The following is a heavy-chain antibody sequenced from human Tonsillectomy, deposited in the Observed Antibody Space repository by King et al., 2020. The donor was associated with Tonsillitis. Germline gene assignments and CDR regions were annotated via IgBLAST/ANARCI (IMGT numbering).Heavy chain of an antibody. V-gene: IGHV3-66*01. J-gene: IGHJ4*02. CDR2: IYSANST. CDR3: ARDPSYSSSIDY. CDR1: GFTVSNNY. D-gene: IGHD6-6*01. Sequence: VQLVESGGGLVQPGGSLRLSCAASGFTVSNNYMTWVRQAPGKGLQWVSVIYSANSTYYADSGKGRFTISRDNSKNMVYLQMNSLRAEDTAVYYCARDPSYSSSIDYWGQGTLVTVSS.